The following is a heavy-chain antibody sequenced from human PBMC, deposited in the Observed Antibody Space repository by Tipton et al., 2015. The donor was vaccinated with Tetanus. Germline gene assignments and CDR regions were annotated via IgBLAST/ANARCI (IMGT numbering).Heavy chain of an antibody. CDR3: ARDQARGARGWNYFDY. CDR2: IYSSGST. CDR1: GVSISGGRYY. V-gene: IGHV4-31*03. J-gene: IGHJ4*02. Sequence: TLSLTYTVSGVSISGGRYYWSWIRQRPGKGLEWIGDIYSSGSTYTDPSLKGRVTISVDTSENQFSLRLNSVTAADTAVYYCARDQARGARGWNYFDYWGQGTLVTVSS. D-gene: IGHD1-26*01.